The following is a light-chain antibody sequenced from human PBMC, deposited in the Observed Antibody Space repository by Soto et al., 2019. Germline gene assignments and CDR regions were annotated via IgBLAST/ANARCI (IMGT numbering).Light chain of an antibody. CDR1: PSVSSRS. V-gene: IGKV3-20*01. CDR2: GAS. J-gene: IGKJ4*01. CDR3: QQYDTSSLT. Sequence: ENVLTQSTGTLSLSPGEGATLSCRASPSVSSRSLAWYQQRPGQAPRLLIYGASNRATGIPDRFGGSVSGTDFTLTISRLEPEDCAVYYCQQYDTSSLTFGGGTKVEIK.